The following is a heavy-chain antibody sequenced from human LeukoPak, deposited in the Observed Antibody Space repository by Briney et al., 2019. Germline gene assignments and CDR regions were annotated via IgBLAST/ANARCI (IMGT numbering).Heavy chain of an antibody. CDR1: GYTFTSYD. Sequence: ASVKVSCKASGYTFTSYDINWVRQATGQGLEWMGWMNPNSGNTGYAQKFQGRVTMTRNTSISTAYMELSSLRFEDTAVYYCARKDITRDRRITIFGPVMRKNWFDPWGQGTLVTVSS. D-gene: IGHD3-3*01. V-gene: IGHV1-8*01. CDR3: ARKDITRDRRITIFGPVMRKNWFDP. CDR2: MNPNSGNT. J-gene: IGHJ5*02.